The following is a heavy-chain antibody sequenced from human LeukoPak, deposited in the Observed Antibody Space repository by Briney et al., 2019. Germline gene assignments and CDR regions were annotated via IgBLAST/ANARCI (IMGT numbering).Heavy chain of an antibody. D-gene: IGHD1-26*01. CDR3: ASGFVGPTTGQRGDFFHY. Sequence: GGSLRLSCAASGFPFSSFAMHWVRQAPGKGLDWVAVILYDGSNTYYADSVKGRFTISRDNSKNTLYLQMNSLGAEDTALYYCASGFVGPTTGQRGDFFHYWGQGTLVTVSS. CDR1: GFPFSSFA. J-gene: IGHJ4*02. CDR2: ILYDGSNT. V-gene: IGHV3-30-3*01.